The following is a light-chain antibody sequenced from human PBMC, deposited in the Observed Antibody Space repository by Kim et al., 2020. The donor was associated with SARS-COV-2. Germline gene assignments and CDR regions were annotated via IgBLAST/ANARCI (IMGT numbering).Light chain of an antibody. CDR3: GTWDSSLSAAV. Sequence: GRKCTISCSGSSSNIGNNYVSWYQQLPGAAPKLLIFDNNERPSGIPDRFSGSKSGTSATLGITGLQTGDEADYYCGTWDSSLSAAVFGGGTQLTVL. V-gene: IGLV1-51*01. CDR1: SSNIGNNY. CDR2: DNN. J-gene: IGLJ7*01.